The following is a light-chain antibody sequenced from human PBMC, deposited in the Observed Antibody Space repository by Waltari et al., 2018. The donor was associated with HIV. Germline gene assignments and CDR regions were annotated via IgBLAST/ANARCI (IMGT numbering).Light chain of an antibody. CDR2: GVS. V-gene: IGLV2-14*03. Sequence: QPALTQPPSVSGSPGPSLTPSPHGSPPDLARYTYVCWNQRHADKASRLIIVGVSKQPSGISSRFSGSKSGNTASLTISGLQAEDEADYYCCSYAKLTAHYVLFGGGTTLTVL. CDR3: CSYAKLTAHYVL. CDR1: PPDLARYTY. J-gene: IGLJ2*01.